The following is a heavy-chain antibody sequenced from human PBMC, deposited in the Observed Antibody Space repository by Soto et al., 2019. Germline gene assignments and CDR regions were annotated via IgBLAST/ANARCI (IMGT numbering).Heavy chain of an antibody. CDR3: ARAGYYGSGSYRYYGMDV. Sequence: QVQLVQSGAEVKKPGSSVKVSCKASGGTFSSYAISWVRQAPGQGLEWMGGIIPIFGTANYAQKFQGRVTITADESTSPAYMELSSLRSEDTAVYYCARAGYYGSGSYRYYGMDVWGQGTTVTVSS. CDR2: IIPIFGTA. CDR1: GGTFSSYA. J-gene: IGHJ6*02. D-gene: IGHD3-10*01. V-gene: IGHV1-69*01.